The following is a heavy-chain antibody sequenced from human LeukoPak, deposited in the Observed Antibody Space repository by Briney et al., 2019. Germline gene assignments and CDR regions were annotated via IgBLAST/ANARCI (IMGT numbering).Heavy chain of an antibody. CDR1: GFTFRNYA. CDR2: IVGSGSST. V-gene: IGHV3-23*01. J-gene: IGHJ4*02. Sequence: GASLRLSCAASGFTFRNYAMSCVRQAPGKGLEWVSAIVGSGSSTYYADSVKGRFTISRDNSKNTLYLQLNRLRAEDTAVYYCAKWGDYDILTGYYDPDYWGQGTLVTVSS. CDR3: AKWGDYDILTGYYDPDY. D-gene: IGHD3-9*01.